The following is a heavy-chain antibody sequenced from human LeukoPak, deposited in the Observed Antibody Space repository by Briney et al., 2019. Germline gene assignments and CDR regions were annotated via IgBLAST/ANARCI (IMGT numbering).Heavy chain of an antibody. D-gene: IGHD3-22*01. CDR1: GGTFSSYA. V-gene: IGHV1-69*05. CDR2: IIPIFGTA. Sequence: SVKVSCKASGGTFSSYAISWVRQAPGQGLEWMGRIIPIFGTANYAQKFQGRVTVTTDESTSTAYMELSSLRSDDTAVYYCARIYYDSSGYFDYWGQGTLVTVSS. CDR3: ARIYYDSSGYFDY. J-gene: IGHJ4*02.